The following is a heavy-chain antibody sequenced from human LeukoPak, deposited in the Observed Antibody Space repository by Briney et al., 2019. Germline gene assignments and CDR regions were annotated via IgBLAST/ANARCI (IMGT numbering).Heavy chain of an antibody. V-gene: IGHV4-34*01. D-gene: IGHD5-12*01. CDR3: ARSGSPRGGFAP. Sequence: GSLRLSCAASGFTFSDYYMSWIRQTPGKGLEWIGEISHSGSTNYNPSLKSRVSISVETSKNQFSLKLNSVTAADTGVYFCARSGSPRGGFAPWGQGTLVTVSS. CDR2: ISHSGST. CDR1: GFTFSDYY. J-gene: IGHJ5*02.